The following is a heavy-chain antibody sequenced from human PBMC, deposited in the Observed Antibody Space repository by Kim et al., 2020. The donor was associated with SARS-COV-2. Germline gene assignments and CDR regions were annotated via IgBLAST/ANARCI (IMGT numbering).Heavy chain of an antibody. J-gene: IGHJ4*02. CDR1: GDRGPSNSAA. D-gene: IGHD2-2*01. CDR2: TYYRSKWYN. CDR3: ARAGVYCSSTSCYFDS. Sequence: SQTLSLTCAISGDRGPSNSAAWNWIRQSPSRGLEWLGRTYYRSKWYNDYAVSVKSRITINPDTSKNQFSLQLNSVTHEDTAVYYCARAGVYCSSTSCYFDSWGQGTLVTVSS. V-gene: IGHV6-1*01.